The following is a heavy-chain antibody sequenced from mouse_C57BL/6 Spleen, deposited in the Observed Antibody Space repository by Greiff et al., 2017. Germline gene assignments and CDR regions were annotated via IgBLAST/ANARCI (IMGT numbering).Heavy chain of an antibody. Sequence: QVPLQQPGTELVKPGASVKLSCKASGYTFTSYWMHWVKQRPGQGLEWIGNLNPSNGGTNYNDKFKSKATLTVDKSSSTAYMQRSSLTSEDSAVYYCARSRAMDYWGQGTSVTVSS. CDR2: LNPSNGGT. V-gene: IGHV1-53*01. CDR3: ARSRAMDY. CDR1: GYTFTSYW. J-gene: IGHJ4*01.